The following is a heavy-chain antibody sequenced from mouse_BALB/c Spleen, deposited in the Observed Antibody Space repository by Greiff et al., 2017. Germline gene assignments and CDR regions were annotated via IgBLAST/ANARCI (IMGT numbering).Heavy chain of an antibody. CDR3: AAWFAY. CDR2: IYPYNGGT. J-gene: IGHJ3*01. Sequence: EVQLKESGPELVKPGASVKISCKASGYTFTDYNMHWVKQSHGKSLEWIGYIYPYNGGTGYNQKFKSKATLTVDNSSSTAYMELRSLTSEDSAVYYCAAWFAYWGQGTLVTVSA. V-gene: IGHV1S29*02. CDR1: GYTFTDYN.